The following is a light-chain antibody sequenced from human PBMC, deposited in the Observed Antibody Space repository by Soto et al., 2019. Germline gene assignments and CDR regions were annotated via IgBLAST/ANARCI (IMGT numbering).Light chain of an antibody. J-gene: IGKJ1*01. CDR3: QQLNSYPPWT. CDR2: GAS. CDR1: QNVATN. Sequence: EAVLTQSPATLSVSPGEGATLSCRASQNVATNLAWYQQRPGQAPRLLIYGASKRAIGLPARFSGSGSGTEFTLTISSLQPEDFATYYCQQLNSYPPWTFGQGTKVDI. V-gene: IGKV3-15*01.